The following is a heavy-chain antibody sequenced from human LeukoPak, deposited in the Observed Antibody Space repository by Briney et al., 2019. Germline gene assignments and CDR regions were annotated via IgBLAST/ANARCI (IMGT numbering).Heavy chain of an antibody. CDR3: ARDPGYLQSDY. D-gene: IGHD1-26*01. J-gene: IGHJ4*02. Sequence: ASVTVSCKASGYSFTAYWIQWVRQAPGQGLEWIGCMNANSGATGYAQSFQGRVTMTRDTSINTAFMELNSLRSDDTAVYFCARDPGYLQSDYWGQGTLVTVPS. CDR1: GYSFTAYW. CDR2: MNANSGAT. V-gene: IGHV1-2*02.